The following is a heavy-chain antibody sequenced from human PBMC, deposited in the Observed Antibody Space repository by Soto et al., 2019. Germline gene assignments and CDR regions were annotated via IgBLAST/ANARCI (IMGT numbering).Heavy chain of an antibody. V-gene: IGHV3-53*01. D-gene: IGHD2-21*02. CDR3: ATGLTLPVRPSFDT. CDR2: IFSGDNT. J-gene: IGHJ5*02. CDR1: GFTVSGNY. Sequence: EVQLVESGGGLIQPGGSLRLSCAASGFTVSGNYITWVRQAPGKGLEWVSVIFSGDNTYYSDSVKGRFTISRDNSKNTVYLQMNRLRGDDTAVYFCATGLTLPVRPSFDTWGQG.